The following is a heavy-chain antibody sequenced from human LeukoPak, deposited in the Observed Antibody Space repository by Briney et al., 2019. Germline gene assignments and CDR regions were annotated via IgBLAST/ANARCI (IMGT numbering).Heavy chain of an antibody. CDR2: INHSGST. V-gene: IGHV4-34*01. CDR1: GGSFSGYY. J-gene: IGHJ4*02. Sequence: PSETLSLTCAVYGGSFSGYYWSWIRQPPGKGLEWIGEINHSGSTNYNPSLKSRVTISVDTSKNQFSLKLSSVTAADTAVYYCAGIAVAGHYFDYWGQGTLVTASS. CDR3: AGIAVAGHYFDY. D-gene: IGHD6-19*01.